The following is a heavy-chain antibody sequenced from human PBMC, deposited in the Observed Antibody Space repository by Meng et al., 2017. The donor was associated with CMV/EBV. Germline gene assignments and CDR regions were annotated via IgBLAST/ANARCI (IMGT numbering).Heavy chain of an antibody. V-gene: IGHV3-30*02. D-gene: IGHD1-26*01. CDR2: IRYDGSNK. CDR3: ATSPRRPNSGRYC. J-gene: IGHJ4*02. Sequence: GESLKISCAASGFTFSSYGMHWVRQAPGKGLEWVAFIRYDGSNKYYADSVKGRFTISRDNSKNTLYMQMNSLRAEDTAVYYCATSPRRPNSGRYCWGQGTLVTVSS. CDR1: GFTFSSYG.